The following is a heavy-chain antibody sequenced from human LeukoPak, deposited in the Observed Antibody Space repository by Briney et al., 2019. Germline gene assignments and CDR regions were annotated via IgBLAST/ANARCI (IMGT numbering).Heavy chain of an antibody. Sequence: GGSLRLSCAASGFTFSSYWMHWVRQAPGKGLVWVSRISNDGSSTSYADSVKGRFTISRDNAKNSLYLQMNSLRAEDTAVYCCAKEGDGYNYFDYWGQGTPGLRLL. J-gene: IGHJ4*02. CDR1: GFTFSSYW. CDR3: AKEGDGYNYFDY. D-gene: IGHD5-24*01. V-gene: IGHV3-74*01. CDR2: ISNDGSST.